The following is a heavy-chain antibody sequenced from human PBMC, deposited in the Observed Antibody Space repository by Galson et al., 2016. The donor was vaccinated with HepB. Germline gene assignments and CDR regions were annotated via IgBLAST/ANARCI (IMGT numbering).Heavy chain of an antibody. CDR1: GGSISSRSYY. Sequence: SETLSLTCTVAGGSISSRSYYWGWIRQPPGKGLEWIGSIYYSGTTYYNPSLKSRVTISVDTSKNQFSLKLSSVTAADTAIYYCARRPRWASYDSSGYYLDYWGQGTLVTVSS. CDR2: IYYSGTT. CDR3: ARRPRWASYDSSGYYLDY. D-gene: IGHD3-22*01. V-gene: IGHV4-39*01. J-gene: IGHJ4*02.